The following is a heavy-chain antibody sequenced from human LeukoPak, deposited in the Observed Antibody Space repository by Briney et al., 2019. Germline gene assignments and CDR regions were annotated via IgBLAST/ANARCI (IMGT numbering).Heavy chain of an antibody. V-gene: IGHV1-2*02. J-gene: IGHJ4*02. CDR3: ARGRYCSSTSCHDFDY. CDR2: INPNSGGT. D-gene: IGHD2-2*01. CDR1: GYTFTGYY. Sequence: ASVKVSXKASGYTFTGYYMHWVRQAPGQGLEWMGWINPNSGGTNYAQKFQGRVTMTRDMSISTAYMELSRLRSDDTAVYYCARGRYCSSTSCHDFDYWGQGTLVTVSS.